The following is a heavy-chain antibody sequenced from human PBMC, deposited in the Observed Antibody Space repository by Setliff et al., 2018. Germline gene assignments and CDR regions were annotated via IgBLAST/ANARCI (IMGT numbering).Heavy chain of an antibody. V-gene: IGHV4-39*01. Sequence: PSETLSLTCTVSGFSINSGTHFWGWIRQPPGKGLEWIGSIYYSGSTYYNASLKSRLTISVDTSKNQFSLKLGSVTAADTAVYYCARTGTYRYFDYWGQGALVTVSS. CDR1: GFSINSGTHF. CDR2: IYYSGST. CDR3: ARTGTYRYFDY. D-gene: IGHD1-1*01. J-gene: IGHJ4*02.